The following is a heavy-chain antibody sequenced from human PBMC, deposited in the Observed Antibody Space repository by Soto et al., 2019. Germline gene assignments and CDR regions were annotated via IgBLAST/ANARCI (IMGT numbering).Heavy chain of an antibody. CDR1: GFTVSSNY. V-gene: IGHV3-53*04. D-gene: IGHD3-10*01. CDR2: IYSGGST. CDR3: ARGYYYGSGSYSTPYYFDY. J-gene: IGHJ4*02. Sequence: EVQLVESGGGLVQPGGSLRLSCAASGFTVSSNYMSWVRQAPGKGLEWVSVIYSGGSTYYADSVKGRFTISRNNSKNKLYLQMKRLRAEDTAVYYCARGYYYGSGSYSTPYYFDYWGQGSLVTVSS.